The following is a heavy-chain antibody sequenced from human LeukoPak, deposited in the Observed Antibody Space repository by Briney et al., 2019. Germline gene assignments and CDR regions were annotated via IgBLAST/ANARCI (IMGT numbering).Heavy chain of an antibody. D-gene: IGHD3-22*01. CDR3: AGGYSYDSSGYYYSFFDY. CDR1: GGTFSSYA. CDR2: IIPIFGTA. J-gene: IGHJ4*02. V-gene: IGHV1-69*06. Sequence: SVKVSCKASGGTFSSYAISWVRQAPGQGLEWMGGIIPIFGTAIYAQKFQGRVTITADKSTSTAYMELSSLRSEDTAVYYCAGGYSYDSSGYYYSFFDYWGQGTLVTVSS.